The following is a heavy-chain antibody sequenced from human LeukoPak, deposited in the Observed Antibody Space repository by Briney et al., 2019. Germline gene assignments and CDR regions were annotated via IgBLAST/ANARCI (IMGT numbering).Heavy chain of an antibody. J-gene: IGHJ4*02. D-gene: IGHD6-19*01. Sequence: PGGSLRLSCAASGFTFDNYGLSWVRQAPGKGLEWVSGINWNGGSIGYADSVKGRFTISRDNAKKSMYLEMNSLRAEDTAVYYCARPSNEGQWLVGQGVDYWGQGTLVTVSS. CDR3: ARPSNEGQWLVGQGVDY. CDR1: GFTFDNYG. V-gene: IGHV3-20*04. CDR2: INWNGGSI.